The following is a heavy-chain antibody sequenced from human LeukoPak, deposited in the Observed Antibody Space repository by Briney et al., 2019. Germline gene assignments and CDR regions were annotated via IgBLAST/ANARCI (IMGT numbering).Heavy chain of an antibody. CDR2: IYSGGST. CDR3: ARRSSGYPYYFDY. Sequence: GGSLRLSCAASGFTVSSNYMTWVRQAPGKGLEWVSVIYSGGSTYYADSVKGRFTISRDNSKNTLYLQMNSLRAEDTAVYYCARRSSGYPYYFDYWGQGTLVTVSS. V-gene: IGHV3-66*04. J-gene: IGHJ4*02. CDR1: GFTVSSNY. D-gene: IGHD6-19*01.